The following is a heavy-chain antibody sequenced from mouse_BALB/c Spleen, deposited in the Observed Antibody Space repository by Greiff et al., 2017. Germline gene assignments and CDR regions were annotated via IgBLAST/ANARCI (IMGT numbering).Heavy chain of an antibody. CDR3: ARAADGYPFAY. D-gene: IGHD2-3*01. V-gene: IGHV3-6*02. J-gene: IGHJ3*01. CDR1: GYSITSGYY. CDR2: ISYDGSN. Sequence: ESGPGLVKPSQSLSLTCSVTGYSITSGYYWNWIRQFPGNKLEWMGYISYDGSNNYNPSLKNRISITRDTSKNQFFLKLNSVTTEDTATYYCARAADGYPFAYWGQGTLVTVSA.